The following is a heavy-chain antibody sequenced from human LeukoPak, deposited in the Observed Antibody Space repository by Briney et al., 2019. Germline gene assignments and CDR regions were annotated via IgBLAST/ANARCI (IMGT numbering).Heavy chain of an antibody. CDR1: GFTFSSYG. V-gene: IGHV3-33*06. D-gene: IGHD2-2*01. J-gene: IGHJ4*02. CDR3: TKKDYSGRGRYQVPHSQFDY. Sequence: GRSLRLSCAASGFTFSSYGMHWVRQAPGKGLGWVAVIWYDGSNKYYADSVNGRFTISRDNSKNTLYLQMNSLRDENTVIYECTKKDYSGRGRYQVPHSQFDYWGQGTLVTVSS. CDR2: IWYDGSNK.